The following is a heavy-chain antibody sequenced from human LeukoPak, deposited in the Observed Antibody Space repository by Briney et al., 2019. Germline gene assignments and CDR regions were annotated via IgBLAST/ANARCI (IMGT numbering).Heavy chain of an antibody. CDR1: GGSLSSGSYY. V-gene: IGHV4-61*02. CDR2: IYTSGST. J-gene: IGHJ6*02. CDR3: ATDNYYYYGMDV. Sequence: SQTLSRTCTVSGGSLSSGSYYWNWIRQPAGKGLEWIGRIYTSGSTNYNPSLKSRVTISVDTSKNQFSLKLSSVTAADTAVYYCATDNYYYYGMDVWGQGTTVTVSS.